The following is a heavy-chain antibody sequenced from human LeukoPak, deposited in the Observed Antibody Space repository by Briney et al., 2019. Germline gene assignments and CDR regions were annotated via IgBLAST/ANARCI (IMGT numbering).Heavy chain of an antibody. Sequence: GGSLRLSCAASGFTFSSYAMSWVRQAPGKGLEWVSAISGSGGSTYYADSVKGRFTISRDNSKNTLYLQMNSLRAEDTAVYYCAKPPRGDYVWGSYLGYWGQGTLVTVSS. V-gene: IGHV3-23*01. CDR3: AKPPRGDYVWGSYLGY. CDR1: GFTFSSYA. CDR2: ISGSGGST. D-gene: IGHD3-16*02. J-gene: IGHJ4*02.